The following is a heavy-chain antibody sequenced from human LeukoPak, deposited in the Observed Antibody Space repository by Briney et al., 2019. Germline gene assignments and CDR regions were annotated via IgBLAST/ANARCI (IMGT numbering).Heavy chain of an antibody. Sequence: ASVKVSCKASGYTFTSYDINWVRQATGQGLEWMGWMNPDTGNTGYAQKFQGGVTMTRNTSITTAYMELSSLQSEDTAVYYCARRPFKYYDILTGYYRSEFEYWGQGTLVTVSS. CDR1: GYTFTSYD. D-gene: IGHD3-9*01. J-gene: IGHJ4*02. CDR2: MNPDTGNT. V-gene: IGHV1-8*01. CDR3: ARRPFKYYDILTGYYRSEFEY.